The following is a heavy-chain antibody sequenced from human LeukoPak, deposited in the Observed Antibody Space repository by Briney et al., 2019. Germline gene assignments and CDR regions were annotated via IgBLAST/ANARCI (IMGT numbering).Heavy chain of an antibody. D-gene: IGHD6-13*01. CDR1: GFTFSSAA. CDR2: ISGSGGST. V-gene: IGHV3-23*01. Sequence: GGSLRLSCAASGFTFSSAAKSWVRQAPGKGLEWVSAISGSGGSTYYADSVKGRFTISRDNYKNTLYRQMNSLRAEDTAVYYCATNPKQQLIWVGHYYVDYWGQGTLVTVSS. J-gene: IGHJ4*02. CDR3: ATNPKQQLIWVGHYYVDY.